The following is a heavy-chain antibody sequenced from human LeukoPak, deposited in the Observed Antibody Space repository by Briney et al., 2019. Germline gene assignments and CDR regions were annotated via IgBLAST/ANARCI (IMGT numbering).Heavy chain of an antibody. V-gene: IGHV1-69*13. D-gene: IGHD3-22*01. Sequence: ASVKVSCKASGGTFSSYAISWVRQAPGQGLEWMGGIIPIFGTANYAQKFQGRVTITADESTSTAYMELSSLRSEDTAVYCCARDREYYDSSGYPLSGPFDYWGQGTLVTVSS. J-gene: IGHJ4*02. CDR2: IIPIFGTA. CDR1: GGTFSSYA. CDR3: ARDREYYDSSGYPLSGPFDY.